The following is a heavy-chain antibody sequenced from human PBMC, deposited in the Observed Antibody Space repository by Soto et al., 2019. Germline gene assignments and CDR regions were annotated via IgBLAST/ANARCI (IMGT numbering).Heavy chain of an antibody. J-gene: IGHJ4*02. V-gene: IGHV3-30*18. D-gene: IGHD3-10*01. CDR2: ISYDGSNK. CDR1: GFTFSSYG. CDR3: AKERVLLWFGEPPIH. Sequence: QVQLVESGGGVVQPGRSLRLSCAASGFTFSSYGMHWVRQAPGKGLEWVAVISYDGSNKYYADSVKGRFTISRDNSKNTLYLQMNSLRAEDTAVYYCAKERVLLWFGEPPIHWGQGTLVTVSS.